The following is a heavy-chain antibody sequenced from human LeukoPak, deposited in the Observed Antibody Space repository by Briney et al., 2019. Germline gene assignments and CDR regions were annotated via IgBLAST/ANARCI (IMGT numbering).Heavy chain of an antibody. CDR1: GFTFSSYA. J-gene: IGHJ6*02. V-gene: IGHV3-30*04. CDR3: ARETFSPTYYYGSGSYSPSPGMDV. D-gene: IGHD3-10*01. Sequence: GGSLRLSCAASGFTFSSYAMHWVRQAPGKGLEWVAVISYDGSNKYYADSVKGRFTISRDNSKNTLYLQMNSLRAEDTAVYYCARETFSPTYYYGSGSYSPSPGMDVWGQGTTVTVSS. CDR2: ISYDGSNK.